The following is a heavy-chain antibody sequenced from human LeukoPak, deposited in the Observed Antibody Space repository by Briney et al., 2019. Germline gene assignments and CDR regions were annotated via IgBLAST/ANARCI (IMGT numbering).Heavy chain of an antibody. CDR3: ARYSGSWRWLDP. Sequence: SETLSLTCTVSGGSISSSSYYWGWIRQPPGKGLEWIGSIYYSGSTYYNPSLKSRVTISVDTSKNQFSLKLSSVTAADTAVYYCARYSGSWRWLDPWGQGTLVTVSS. CDR2: IYYSGST. CDR1: GGSISSSSYY. D-gene: IGHD6-13*01. J-gene: IGHJ5*02. V-gene: IGHV4-39*01.